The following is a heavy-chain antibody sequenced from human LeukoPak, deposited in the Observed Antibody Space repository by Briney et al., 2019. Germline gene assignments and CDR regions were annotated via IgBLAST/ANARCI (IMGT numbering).Heavy chain of an antibody. Sequence: SETLSLTCAVYGGSFSDYYWSWIHQPPGKGLEWIGEINHSGSTNYNPSLKSRVTISVDTSKNQFSLKLSSVTAADTAVYYCARGHPLMVRGVIGGDYWGQGTLVTVSS. D-gene: IGHD3-10*01. J-gene: IGHJ4*02. CDR3: ARGHPLMVRGVIGGDY. CDR2: INHSGST. V-gene: IGHV4-34*01. CDR1: GGSFSDYY.